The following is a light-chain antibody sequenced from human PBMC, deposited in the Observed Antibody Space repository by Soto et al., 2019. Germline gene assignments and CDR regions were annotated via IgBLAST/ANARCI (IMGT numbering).Light chain of an antibody. J-gene: IGKJ5*01. Sequence: DVVVTQSPLSLPVTLGQAASISCRSSQSRLHSDGNTYLSWFHQRTGQSPRRLIYKVSNRDSGVPDRFSGSGSGTDFTLKISRVEAEDVGVYYCMQGSHWPPITFGQGTRLEI. CDR3: MQGSHWPPIT. CDR1: QSRLHSDGNTY. CDR2: KVS. V-gene: IGKV2-30*02.